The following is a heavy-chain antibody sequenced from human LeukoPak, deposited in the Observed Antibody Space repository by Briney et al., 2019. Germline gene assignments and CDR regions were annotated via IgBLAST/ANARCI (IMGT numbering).Heavy chain of an antibody. Sequence: SETLSLTCTVSGGSISNSNYCWGWIRQPPGKGLEWIGSISYSGSTYYNPSLKSRVSISVDTSKNQFSLKVTSVTAADTAVFYCARHYVDIRTVGACYYYYGLDVWGQGTTVTVSS. CDR2: ISYSGST. CDR1: GGSISNSNYC. CDR3: ARHYVDIRTVGACYYYYGLDV. V-gene: IGHV4-39*01. J-gene: IGHJ6*02. D-gene: IGHD3-16*02.